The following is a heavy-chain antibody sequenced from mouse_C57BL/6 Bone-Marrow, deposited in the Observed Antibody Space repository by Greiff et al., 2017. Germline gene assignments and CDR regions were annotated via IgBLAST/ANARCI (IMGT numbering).Heavy chain of an antibody. CDR1: GFNIKDDS. Sequence: EVQLQQSGAELVRPGASVKLSCTASGFNIKDDSMHWVKQRPEQGLEWIGWIDPENGDTEYASKFQGKATLTADTSSNTAYLQLSSLTSEDPAVYYCATRASYGCFDYWGQGTTPTVSS. D-gene: IGHD2-2*01. V-gene: IGHV14-4*01. CDR3: ATRASYGCFDY. CDR2: IDPENGDT. J-gene: IGHJ2*01.